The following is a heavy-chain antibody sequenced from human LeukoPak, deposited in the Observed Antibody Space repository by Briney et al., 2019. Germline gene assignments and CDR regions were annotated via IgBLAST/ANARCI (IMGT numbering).Heavy chain of an antibody. CDR3: ARAGDFWSGSPNDY. V-gene: IGHV4-30-2*01. J-gene: IGHJ4*02. CDR1: GGSISSGGYY. D-gene: IGHD3-3*01. Sequence: PSQTLSLTCTVSGGSISSGGYYWSWIRQPPGKGLEWIGYIYHSGSTYYNPSLKSRVTISVDRSKNQFSLKLSSVTAADTAVYYCARAGDFWSGSPNDYWGQGTLVTVSS. CDR2: IYHSGST.